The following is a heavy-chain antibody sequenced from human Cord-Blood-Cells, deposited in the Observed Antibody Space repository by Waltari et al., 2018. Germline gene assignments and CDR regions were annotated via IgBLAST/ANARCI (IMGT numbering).Heavy chain of an antibody. CDR2: INQSGST. CDR1: GGSFSGYY. Sequence: QVQLQQWGAGLLKPSETLSLTCAVYGGSFSGYYWSWIRQPPGKGLEWIGEINQSGSTNHNPSLKSRVTISVDTSKNQFSLKLSSVTAADTAVYYWARGPLGKLELDYWGQGTLVTVSS. V-gene: IGHV4-34*01. D-gene: IGHD1-7*01. J-gene: IGHJ4*02. CDR3: ARGPLGKLELDY.